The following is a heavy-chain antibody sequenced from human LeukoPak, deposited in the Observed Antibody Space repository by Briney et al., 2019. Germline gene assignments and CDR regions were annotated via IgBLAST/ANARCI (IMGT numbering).Heavy chain of an antibody. J-gene: IGHJ4*02. V-gene: IGHV3-66*02. CDR1: GFTFSSSY. CDR2: IYGGGGNT. CDR3: ARGVSTTNFDY. D-gene: IGHD5/OR15-5a*01. Sequence: GGSLRLSCAASGFTFSSSYVSWVRQAPGKGLEWVSIIYGGGGNTYYADSVKGRFTISRDTSKNTLYLQMNTLRVEDTAVYYCARGVSTTNFDYWGQGTLVTVSS.